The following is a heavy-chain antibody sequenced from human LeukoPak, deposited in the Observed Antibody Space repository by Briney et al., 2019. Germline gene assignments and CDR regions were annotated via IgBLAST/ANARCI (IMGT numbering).Heavy chain of an antibody. Sequence: PARSLRLSCAASGFTFSSYGMHWVRQAPGKGLEWVAVIWYDGSNKYYADSVKGRFTISRDNSKNTLYLQMNSLRAEDTAVYYCAREFGSGSYYYFDYWGQGILVTVSS. D-gene: IGHD3-10*01. CDR1: GFTFSSYG. V-gene: IGHV3-33*01. CDR3: AREFGSGSYYYFDY. J-gene: IGHJ4*02. CDR2: IWYDGSNK.